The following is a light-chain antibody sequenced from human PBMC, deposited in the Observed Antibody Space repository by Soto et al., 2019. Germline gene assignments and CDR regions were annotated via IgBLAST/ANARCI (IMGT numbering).Light chain of an antibody. Sequence: DIQMTQSPSTLSASVGDRVTITCRASQSISSWLAWYQQKPGKAPKLLIYKASSLESGVPSRFSGSGSGTEFTLTISSLQPDEFATYDGQQYNSYSWTVGQGTKVEIK. CDR2: KAS. J-gene: IGKJ1*01. V-gene: IGKV1-5*03. CDR3: QQYNSYSWT. CDR1: QSISSW.